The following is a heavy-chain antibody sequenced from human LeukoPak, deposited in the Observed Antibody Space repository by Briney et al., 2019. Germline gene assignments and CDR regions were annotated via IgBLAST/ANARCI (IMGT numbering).Heavy chain of an antibody. Sequence: PGRSLRLSCAASGFTFSNYAMHWGRQAPGKGLEWGAVISYDGSNKYYADSVKGRFTISRDNSKNTLYLQMNSLRAEDTAVHYCARDEGGSGSYYNGPWDSWGQGTLVTVSS. J-gene: IGHJ4*02. CDR3: ARDEGGSGSYYNGPWDS. D-gene: IGHD3-10*01. CDR2: ISYDGSNK. CDR1: GFTFSNYA. V-gene: IGHV3-30-3*01.